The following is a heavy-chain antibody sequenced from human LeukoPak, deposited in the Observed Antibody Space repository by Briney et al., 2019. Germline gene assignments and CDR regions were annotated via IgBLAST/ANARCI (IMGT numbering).Heavy chain of an antibody. CDR1: GFTFGDYA. Sequence: GGSLRLCCTASGFTFGDYAMSWVRQAPGKGLEWVGFIRSKAYGGTTEYAASVKGRFTISRDDSKSIAYLQMNSLKTEDTAVYYCTRGTPLTYYYDSSGSQYYFDYWGQGTLVTVSS. CDR3: TRGTPLTYYYDSSGSQYYFDY. CDR2: IRSKAYGGTT. J-gene: IGHJ4*02. V-gene: IGHV3-49*04. D-gene: IGHD3-22*01.